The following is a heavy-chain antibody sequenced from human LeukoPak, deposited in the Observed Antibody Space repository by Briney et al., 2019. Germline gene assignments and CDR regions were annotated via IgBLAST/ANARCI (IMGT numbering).Heavy chain of an antibody. V-gene: IGHV3-74*01. Sequence: GGSLRLSCAASGFTFSGYWIHWVRQAPGKGLVWVSHVNNDGSATSYADSVKGRFTISRDSAKNTVYLHMNSLRVEDTAVYYCTSFFETNWGQGTLVTVSS. J-gene: IGHJ4*02. D-gene: IGHD2/OR15-2a*01. CDR2: VNNDGSAT. CDR1: GFTFSGYW. CDR3: TSFFETN.